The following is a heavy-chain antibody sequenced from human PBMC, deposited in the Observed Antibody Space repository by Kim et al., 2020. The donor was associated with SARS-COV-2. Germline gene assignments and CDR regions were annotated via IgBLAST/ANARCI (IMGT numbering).Heavy chain of an antibody. Sequence: SETLSLTCTVSGGSISSYYWSWIRQPPGKGLEWIGYIYYSGSTNYNPSLKSRVTISVDTSKNQFSLKLSSVTAADTAMYYCARGNGGLDPDLPEAPLDYWGQGTLVTVSS. CDR2: IYYSGST. J-gene: IGHJ4*02. V-gene: IGHV4-59*13. CDR3: ARGNGGLDPDLPEAPLDY. CDR1: GGSISSYY. D-gene: IGHD6-19*01.